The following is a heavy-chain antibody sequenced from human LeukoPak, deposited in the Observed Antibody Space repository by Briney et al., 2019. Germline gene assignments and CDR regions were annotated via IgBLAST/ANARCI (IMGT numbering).Heavy chain of an antibody. J-gene: IGHJ6*04. V-gene: IGHV3-30*18. CDR3: AKDHGGYYYGSGSYLPYYYRMDV. Sequence: GRSLRLSCAASGFTFSSYGMHWVRQAPGKGLEWVAVISYDGSNKYYADSVKGRFTISRDNSKNTLYLQMNSLRAEDTAVYYCAKDHGGYYYGSGSYLPYYYRMDVWGKGTTVTVSS. CDR1: GFTFSSYG. D-gene: IGHD3-10*01. CDR2: ISYDGSNK.